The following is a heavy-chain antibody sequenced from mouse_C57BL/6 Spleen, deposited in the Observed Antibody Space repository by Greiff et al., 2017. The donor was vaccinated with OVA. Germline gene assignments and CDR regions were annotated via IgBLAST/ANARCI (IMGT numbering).Heavy chain of an antibody. V-gene: IGHV1-15*01. CDR3: TRRLVGAMDY. J-gene: IGHJ4*01. D-gene: IGHD3-2*01. CDR2: IDPETGGT. Sequence: VQLQQSGAELVRPGASVTLSCKASGYTFTDYEMHWVKQTPVHGLEWIGAIDPETGGTAYNQKFKGKAILTADKSSSTAYMELRSLTSEDSAVYYCTRRLVGAMDYWGQGTSVTVSS. CDR1: GYTFTDYE.